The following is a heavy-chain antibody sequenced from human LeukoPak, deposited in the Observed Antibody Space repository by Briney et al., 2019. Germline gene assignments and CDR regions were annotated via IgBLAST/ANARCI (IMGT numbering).Heavy chain of an antibody. Sequence: GGSLRLSCAPSGFIFSDFYMSWMRQAPGKGLEWVSYISGISHNIQYADSVKGRFTVSRDNAKKSLYLQMNSLRAEDTAVYFCARDLSNGGFSDWDQGTLVTVSS. CDR2: ISGISHNI. J-gene: IGHJ4*02. V-gene: IGHV3-11*04. CDR3: ARDLSNGGFSD. D-gene: IGHD3-10*01. CDR1: GFIFSDFY.